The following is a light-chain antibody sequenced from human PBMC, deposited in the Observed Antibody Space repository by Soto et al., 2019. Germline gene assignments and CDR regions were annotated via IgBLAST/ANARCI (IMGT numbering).Light chain of an antibody. V-gene: IGLV2-14*01. CDR1: SSDVGGYNY. CDR3: RSYTSSSTLV. Sequence: QSALTQPASVSGSPGQSITISCTGTSSDVGGYNYVSWYQQHPGKAPKLMIYDVSNRPSGVSNRFSGSKSGNTASLTISGLQDEDEADYYCRSYTSSSTLVFGGGTKLTGL. J-gene: IGLJ2*01. CDR2: DVS.